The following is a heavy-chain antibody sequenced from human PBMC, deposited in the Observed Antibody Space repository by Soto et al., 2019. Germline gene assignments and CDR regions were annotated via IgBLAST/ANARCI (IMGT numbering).Heavy chain of an antibody. CDR2: IYHSGST. CDR1: GGSINTATHS. Sequence: QLQLQESGSGLVKPSQTLSLTCAVSGGSINTATHSWSWIRQPPGKGLEWIGYIYHSGSTYYNPSVKSRVRISIDKSNTHCSLRLSSGTAADTAVYYCARGGGVTTTGDDYWGQGILVTVSS. V-gene: IGHV4-30-2*01. CDR3: ARGGGVTTTGDDY. D-gene: IGHD4-4*01. J-gene: IGHJ4*02.